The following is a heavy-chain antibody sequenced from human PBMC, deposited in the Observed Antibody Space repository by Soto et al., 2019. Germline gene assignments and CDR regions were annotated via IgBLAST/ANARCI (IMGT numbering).Heavy chain of an antibody. V-gene: IGHV5-51*01. D-gene: IGHD4-4*01. CDR3: ARHISNFLYYYYAMDL. CDR2: IYPGDSET. CDR1: GYTFTDYW. Sequence: PGESLKISCKGSGYTFTDYWIGWVRQLPGKGLEWLGIIYPGDSETRYSPSFQGHVTITVDNSTSISCLQWNTLKASDTVMYYCARHISNFLYYYYAMDLWVQGTTVTVSS. J-gene: IGHJ6*02.